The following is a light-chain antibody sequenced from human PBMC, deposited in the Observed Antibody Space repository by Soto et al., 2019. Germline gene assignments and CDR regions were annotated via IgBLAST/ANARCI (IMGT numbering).Light chain of an antibody. CDR1: QGISSA. J-gene: IGKJ5*01. Sequence: AIQVTQSPSSLSASVGDTVTITCRASQGISSAFAWYQQKPGKVPRLLIYDVFNLQSGVPSRFSGSGSGTDFTLTISRLQPEDFATYYCQQLETYPLTFGQETRLEIK. V-gene: IGKV1-13*02. CDR3: QQLETYPLT. CDR2: DVF.